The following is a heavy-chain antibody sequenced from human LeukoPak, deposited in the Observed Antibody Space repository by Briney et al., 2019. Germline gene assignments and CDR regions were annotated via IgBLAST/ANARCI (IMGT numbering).Heavy chain of an antibody. Sequence: SETLSLTCAMSGGSFSGYYWTWIRQPPGKGLEWIGEINHTGSTKYNPSLKSRVTISVDTSKNQFSLRLSSVTAADTAVYYCVGWGLSETYVISDYWGQGTLVTVSS. V-gene: IGHV4-34*01. D-gene: IGHD3-10*01. CDR2: INHTGST. CDR3: VGWGLSETYVISDY. CDR1: GGSFSGYY. J-gene: IGHJ4*02.